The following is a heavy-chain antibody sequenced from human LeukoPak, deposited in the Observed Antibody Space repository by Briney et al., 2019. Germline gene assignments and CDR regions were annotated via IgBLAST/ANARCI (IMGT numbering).Heavy chain of an antibody. CDR3: ARVTAAGHLLDY. J-gene: IGHJ4*02. CDR1: GYSFSSYD. CDR2: INPNSGGT. Sequence: GASVKVSCKTSGYSFSSYDINWVRQAPGQGLEWMGWINPNSGGTNYAQKFQGRVTMTRDTSISTAYMELSRLRSDDTAVYYCARVTAAGHLLDYWGQGTLVTVSS. D-gene: IGHD6-13*01. V-gene: IGHV1-2*02.